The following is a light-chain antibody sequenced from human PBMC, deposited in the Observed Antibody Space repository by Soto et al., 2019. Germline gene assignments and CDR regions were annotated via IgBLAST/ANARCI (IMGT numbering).Light chain of an antibody. Sequence: QSVLTPPASVTGSPGQSITISCTGTGSDVGGYDYVSWYQHHPGKAPKVMIYEVTNRPSGVSNRFSGSKSGNTASLTISGLLAEDEADYYCSSYTSSSTYVFGTGTKVTVL. J-gene: IGLJ1*01. CDR3: SSYTSSSTYV. V-gene: IGLV2-14*01. CDR2: EVT. CDR1: GSDVGGYDY.